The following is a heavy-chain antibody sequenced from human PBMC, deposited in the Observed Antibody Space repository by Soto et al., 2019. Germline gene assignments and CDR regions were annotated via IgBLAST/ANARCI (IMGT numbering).Heavy chain of an antibody. CDR3: AKPPFPILADRYGYYYMDV. V-gene: IGHV3-23*01. D-gene: IGHD2-15*01. CDR1: GFTFSSYA. J-gene: IGHJ6*03. Sequence: GGSLRLSCAASGFTFSSYAMSWVRQAPGKGLEWVSAISGSGGSTYYADSVKGRFTISRDNSKNTLYLQMNSLRAEDTAVYYCAKPPFPILADRYGYYYMDVWGKGTTVTVSS. CDR2: ISGSGGST.